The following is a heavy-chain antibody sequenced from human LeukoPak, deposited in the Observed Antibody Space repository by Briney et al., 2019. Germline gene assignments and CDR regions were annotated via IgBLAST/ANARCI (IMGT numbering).Heavy chain of an antibody. J-gene: IGHJ4*02. CDR1: GFSLSTSGVG. D-gene: IGHD4-17*01. V-gene: IGHV2-5*02. CDR2: IYWDDDK. Sequence: SGPTLVNPTQTLTLTCAFSGFSLSTSGVGVGWIRQPPGKALEWLALIYWDDDKRYSPSLQSRLTITKDTSKNQVVLTMTNMDPVDTATYYCAHSGTTVTPVNWGVFDYWGQGTLVTVSS. CDR3: AHSGTTVTPVNWGVFDY.